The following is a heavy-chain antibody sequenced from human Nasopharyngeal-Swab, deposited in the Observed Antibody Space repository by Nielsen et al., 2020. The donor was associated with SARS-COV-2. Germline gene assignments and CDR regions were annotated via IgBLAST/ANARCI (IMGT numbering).Heavy chain of an antibody. J-gene: IGHJ5*02. CDR2: ISSSSSTM. D-gene: IGHD3-9*01. CDR1: GFTFSSYS. V-gene: IGHV3-48*02. Sequence: GGSLRLSCAASGFTFSSYSMNWVRQAPGKGLEWVSYISSSSSTMYYADSVKGRFTISRDNAKNSLYLQMNSLRDEDTAVYYCARDGLTYYDILTGYSWFDPWGQGTLVTVSS. CDR3: ARDGLTYYDILTGYSWFDP.